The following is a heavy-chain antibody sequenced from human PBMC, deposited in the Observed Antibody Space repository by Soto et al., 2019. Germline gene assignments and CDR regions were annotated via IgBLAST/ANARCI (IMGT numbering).Heavy chain of an antibody. D-gene: IGHD3-16*01. V-gene: IGHV4-59*08. CDR2: IYYSGST. J-gene: IGHJ4*02. CDR3: ARLWVNSRYDY. Sequence: SETLSLTCTVSGGSISSYYWSWIRQPPGKGLEWIGYIYYSGSTNYNPSLKSRVTIPVDTSKNQFSLKLSSVTAADTAVYYCARLWVNSRYDYWGQGTLVTVSS. CDR1: GGSISSYY.